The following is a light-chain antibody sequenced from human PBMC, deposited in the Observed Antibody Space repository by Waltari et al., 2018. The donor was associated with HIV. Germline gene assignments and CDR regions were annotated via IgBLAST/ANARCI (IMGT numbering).Light chain of an antibody. J-gene: IGLJ3*02. Sequence: QSVLTQPPSLSAPSGQKVTISCSGSGSNVANNFVSWYQHFPAAAPKLVIYDNNKRPSGNPDRFSGSKSDTSATLDITAVQAGDEADYYCGTWDTSLNAWVFGGGTRLTVL. CDR2: DNN. V-gene: IGLV1-51*01. CDR1: GSNVANNF. CDR3: GTWDTSLNAWV.